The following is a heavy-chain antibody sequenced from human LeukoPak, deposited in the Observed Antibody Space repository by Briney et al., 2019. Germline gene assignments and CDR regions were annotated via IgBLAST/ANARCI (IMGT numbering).Heavy chain of an antibody. J-gene: IGHJ4*02. D-gene: IGHD5-18*01. Sequence: SETLSLTCAVYGGSLSGYYWSWIRQPPGKGLEWIGEINHSGSTNYNPSLKSRVTISVDTSKNQFALKLSSVTAADTAVYYCARGGGYSYPDYWGQGTLVTVSS. CDR2: INHSGST. CDR3: ARGGGYSYPDY. CDR1: GGSLSGYY. V-gene: IGHV4-34*01.